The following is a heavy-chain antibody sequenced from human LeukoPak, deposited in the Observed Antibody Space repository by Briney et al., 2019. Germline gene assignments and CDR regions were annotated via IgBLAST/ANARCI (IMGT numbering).Heavy chain of an antibody. CDR2: IYYSGST. D-gene: IGHD6-13*01. CDR3: ARASGVRIAAAGYYFDY. J-gene: IGHJ4*02. CDR1: GGSISSSSYY. V-gene: IGHV4-61*05. Sequence: SETLSLTCTVSGGSISSSSYYWGWIRQPPGKGLEWIGYIYYSGSTNYNPSLKSRVTISVDTSKNQFSLKLSSVTAADTAVYYCARASGVRIAAAGYYFDYWGQGTLVTVSS.